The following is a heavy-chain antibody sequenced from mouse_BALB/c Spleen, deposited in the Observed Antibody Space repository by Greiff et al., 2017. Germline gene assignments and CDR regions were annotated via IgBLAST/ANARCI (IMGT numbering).Heavy chain of an antibody. D-gene: IGHD2-1*01. V-gene: IGHV5-4*02. J-gene: IGHJ2*01. CDR2: ISDGGSYT. CDR1: GFTFSDYY. Sequence: EVQGVESGGGLVKPGGSLKLSCAASGFTFSDYYMYWVRQTPEKRLEWVATISDGGSYTYYPDSVKGRFTISRDNAKNNLYLQMSSLKSEDTAMYYCARDLGNYGGVGYWGQGTTLTVSS. CDR3: ARDLGNYGGVGY.